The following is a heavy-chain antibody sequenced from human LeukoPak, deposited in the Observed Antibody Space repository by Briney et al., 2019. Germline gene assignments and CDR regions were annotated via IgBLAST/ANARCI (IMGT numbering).Heavy chain of an antibody. Sequence: SETLSLTCAVYGGSFSGYYWSWIHQPPGKGLEWIGEINHSGSTNYNPSLKSRVTISVDTSKNQFSLKLSSVTAADTAVYYCARGGYDILTGYKSHSIDYWGQGTLVTVSS. CDR2: INHSGST. CDR3: ARGGYDILTGYKSHSIDY. J-gene: IGHJ4*02. CDR1: GGSFSGYY. D-gene: IGHD3-9*01. V-gene: IGHV4-34*01.